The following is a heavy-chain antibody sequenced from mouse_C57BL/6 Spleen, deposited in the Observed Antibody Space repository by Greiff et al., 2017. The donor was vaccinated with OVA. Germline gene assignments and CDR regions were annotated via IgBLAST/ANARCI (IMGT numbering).Heavy chain of an antibody. CDR1: GYTFTNYW. CDR2: IYPGGGYT. V-gene: IGHV1-63*01. Sequence: QVQLKESGAELVRPGTSVKMSCKASGYTFTNYWIGWAKQRPGHGLEWIGDIYPGGGYTNYNEKFKGKATLTADKSSSTAYMQFSSLTSEDSAIYDCARWGPLRGAMDDWGQGTSVTVSS. CDR3: ARWGPLRGAMDD. D-gene: IGHD2-12*01. J-gene: IGHJ4*01.